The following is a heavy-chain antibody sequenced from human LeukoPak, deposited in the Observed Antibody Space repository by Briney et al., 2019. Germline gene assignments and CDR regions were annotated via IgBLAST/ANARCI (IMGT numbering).Heavy chain of an antibody. CDR3: ARRSQAGGTGIGY. CDR1: GYTFTSYD. J-gene: IGHJ4*02. D-gene: IGHD6-19*01. Sequence: ASVKVSPKPSGYTFTSYDINWVRHAPGQGLEWMGWTNPNSGNTGYAQKVQGRVTMTRNTSISTAYMELSSLRSEDTAVYFCARRSQAGGTGIGYWGQGTLVTGSS. V-gene: IGHV1-8*01. CDR2: TNPNSGNT.